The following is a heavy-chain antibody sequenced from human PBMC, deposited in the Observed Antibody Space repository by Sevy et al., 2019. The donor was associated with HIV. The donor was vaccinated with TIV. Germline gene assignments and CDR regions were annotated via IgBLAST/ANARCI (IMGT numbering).Heavy chain of an antibody. V-gene: IGHV6-1*01. CDR1: GDSVSSNSAA. Sequence: KQSQTLSLTCAISGDSVSSNSAAWNWIRQSPSRGLEWLGRTYYRTKWNNDYAVSVHSRIVINPDTSQNHFSLQLKYVPPEDTAVYYCARDRVHSTGIRTFYYYGMDVWGQGTTVTVSS. CDR2: TYYRTKWNN. CDR3: ARDRVHSTGIRTFYYYGMDV. D-gene: IGHD6-19*01. J-gene: IGHJ6*02.